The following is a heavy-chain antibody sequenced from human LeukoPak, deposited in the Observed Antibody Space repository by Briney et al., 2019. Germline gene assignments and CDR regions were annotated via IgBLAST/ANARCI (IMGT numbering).Heavy chain of an antibody. V-gene: IGHV3-23*01. CDR1: GFTFSSYA. CDR3: AKFGCSGGSCYSFDY. J-gene: IGHJ4*02. Sequence: GGSLRLSCAASGFTFSSYAMSWVRQAPGKGLEWVSATSGSGGSTYYADSVKGRFTISRDNSKNTPYLQMNSLRAEDTAVYYCAKFGCSGGSCYSFDYWGQGTLVTVSS. CDR2: TSGSGGST. D-gene: IGHD2-15*01.